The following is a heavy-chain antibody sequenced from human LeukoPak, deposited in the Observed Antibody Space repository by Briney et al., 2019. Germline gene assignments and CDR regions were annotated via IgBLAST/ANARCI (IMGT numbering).Heavy chain of an antibody. V-gene: IGHV3-74*03. CDR3: TGGRYGDYN. Sequence: PGGSLRLSRAASGLTFSSYWMHWVRQAPGKGLVWVSRINSDGSSTTYADSVKGRFTVSRDNAKNSLYLQLSSLRAEDTAVYYCTGGRYGDYNWGQGTLVTVSS. J-gene: IGHJ4*02. CDR2: INSDGSST. D-gene: IGHD4-17*01. CDR1: GLTFSSYW.